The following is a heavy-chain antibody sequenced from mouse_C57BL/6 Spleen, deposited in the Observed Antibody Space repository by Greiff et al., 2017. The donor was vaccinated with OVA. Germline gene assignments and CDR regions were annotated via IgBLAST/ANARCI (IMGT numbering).Heavy chain of an antibody. CDR2: IRNKANGYTT. CDR1: GFTFTDYY. Sequence: EVKLVESGGGLVQPGGSLSLSCAASGFTFTDYYMSWVRQPPGKALEWLGFIRNKANGYTTEYSASVKGRFTISRDNSQSILYLQMNALRAEDSATYYCARYKRGLAMDYWGQGTSVTVSS. CDR3: ARYKRGLAMDY. J-gene: IGHJ4*01. V-gene: IGHV7-3*01.